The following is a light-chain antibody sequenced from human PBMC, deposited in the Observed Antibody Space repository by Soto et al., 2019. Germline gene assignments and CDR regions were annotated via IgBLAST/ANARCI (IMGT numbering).Light chain of an antibody. CDR2: EVS. CDR1: SSDVGGYNY. Sequence: QSVLTQPASVSGSPGQSITISCTGTSSDVGGYNYVSWYQQHPGKAPKLMIYEVSNRPSGVSNRFSGSKSGNTASLTISGLQAEDEADYYCSAYTSISTYVFGIGTKVTV. V-gene: IGLV2-14*01. J-gene: IGLJ1*01. CDR3: SAYTSISTYV.